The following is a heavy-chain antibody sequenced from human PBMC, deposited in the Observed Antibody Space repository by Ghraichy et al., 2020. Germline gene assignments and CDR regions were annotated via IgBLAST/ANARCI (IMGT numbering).Heavy chain of an antibody. J-gene: IGHJ3*02. Sequence: GSLRLSCTVSGGSISSSSYYWGWIRQPPGKGLEWIGSIYYSVSTYYNPSLKSRVTISVDTSKNQFSLMLSPVTAADTAVYYCAKPSTHGPDTAMDDAFDIWGHGTLVTVSS. CDR1: GGSISSSSYY. CDR3: AKPSTHGPDTAMDDAFDI. V-gene: IGHV4-39*01. D-gene: IGHD5-18*01. CDR2: IYYSVST.